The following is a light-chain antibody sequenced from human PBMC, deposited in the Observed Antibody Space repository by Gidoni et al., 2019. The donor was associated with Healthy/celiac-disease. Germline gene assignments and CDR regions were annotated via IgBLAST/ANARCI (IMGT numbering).Light chain of an antibody. CDR3: GTWDSSLSAAV. CDR2: ENN. CDR1: SSNIGNNY. V-gene: IGLV1-51*02. J-gene: IGLJ1*01. Sequence: QSVLTQPPSVSAAPGQKVTIPCSGSSSNIGNNYVSWYQQRPGTAPKLLIYENNKRPSGIPDRFSGSKSGTSATLGITGLQTGDEADYYCGTWDSSLSAAVFGTGTKVTVL.